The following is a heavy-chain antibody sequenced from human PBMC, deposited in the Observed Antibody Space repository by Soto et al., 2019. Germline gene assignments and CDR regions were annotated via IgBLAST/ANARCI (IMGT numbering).Heavy chain of an antibody. V-gene: IGHV1-2*02. Sequence: QVQLVQSGADVKTPGASVRVSCKASGYTFTGYYVHWVREAPGQGLEWMGWINPETGGTSYAQKFQGRVTLSRDTSTNTASLELSRLRFDDAAVYFCARERYQVISDGMDVWGQGTTVTVSS. CDR1: GYTFTGYY. CDR2: INPETGGT. D-gene: IGHD2-2*01. J-gene: IGHJ6*02. CDR3: ARERYQVISDGMDV.